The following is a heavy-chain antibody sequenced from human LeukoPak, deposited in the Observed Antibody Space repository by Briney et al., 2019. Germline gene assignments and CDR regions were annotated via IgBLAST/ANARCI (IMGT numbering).Heavy chain of an antibody. V-gene: IGHV3-23*01. CDR2: ISGSGGST. CDR3: ARALVYCSSTSCHDAFDI. J-gene: IGHJ3*02. CDR1: GFTFSSYA. D-gene: IGHD2-2*01. Sequence: SGGSLRLSCAASGFTFSSYAMSWVRQAPGKGLEWVSAISGSGGSTYYADSVKGRFTISRDNAKNSLYLQMNSLRAGDTAVYYCARALVYCSSTSCHDAFDIWGQGTMVTVSS.